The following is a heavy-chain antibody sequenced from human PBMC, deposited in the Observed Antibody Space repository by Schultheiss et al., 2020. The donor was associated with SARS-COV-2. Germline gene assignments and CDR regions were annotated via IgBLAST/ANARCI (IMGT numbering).Heavy chain of an antibody. J-gene: IGHJ5*02. CDR3: ARAGVVIGWFDP. Sequence: GGSLRLSCAASGFTFSSYGMHWVRQAPGKGLEWVSIIWNDGTSKYYADSVKGRFTISRDNSKNTLYLQMNSLRAEDTAVYYCARAGVVIGWFDPWGQGTLVTVSS. D-gene: IGHD3-3*01. CDR1: GFTFSSYG. CDR2: IWNDGTSK. V-gene: IGHV3-30*02.